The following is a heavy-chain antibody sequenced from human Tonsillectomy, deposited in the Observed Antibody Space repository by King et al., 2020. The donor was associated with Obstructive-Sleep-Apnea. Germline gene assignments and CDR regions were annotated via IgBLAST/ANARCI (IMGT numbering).Heavy chain of an antibody. Sequence: VQLVQSGAEVKESGESLKISCKGSGYSFATYCIGWVRQMPGKGLEWMGIIYPGDSDTRYSPSFQGQVTISADKSFSTAYLQWSSLQASDTAIYYCARGYDRNYFDYWGQGALVTVSS. CDR3: ARGYDRNYFDY. V-gene: IGHV5-51*01. J-gene: IGHJ4*02. D-gene: IGHD5-18*01. CDR2: IYPGDSDT. CDR1: GYSFATYC.